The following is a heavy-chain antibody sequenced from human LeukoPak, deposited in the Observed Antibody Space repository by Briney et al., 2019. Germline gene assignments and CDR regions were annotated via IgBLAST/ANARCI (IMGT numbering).Heavy chain of an antibody. J-gene: IGHJ1*01. Sequence: SETLSLTCTVSGGSISSYYWSWIRHPPGKGLELIGYIYYSGSTNYNPSLKSRVTISVDTSKNQFSLKLSSVTAADTAVYYCARGSLSSGWYYFQHWGQGTLVTVSS. CDR1: GGSISSYY. V-gene: IGHV4-59*01. CDR2: IYYSGST. D-gene: IGHD6-19*01. CDR3: ARGSLSSGWYYFQH.